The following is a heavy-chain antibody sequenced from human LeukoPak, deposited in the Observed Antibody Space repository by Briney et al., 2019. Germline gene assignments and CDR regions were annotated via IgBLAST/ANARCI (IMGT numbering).Heavy chain of an antibody. CDR1: GFTFSSYD. Sequence: GGSLRLSCAVSGFTFSSYDMSWVRQAPGKGLEWVSVIYSGGSTYYADSVKGRFTISRDNSKNTLYLQMNSLRAEDTAVYYCARPLYYYYYMDVWGKGTTVAISS. CDR2: IYSGGST. J-gene: IGHJ6*03. CDR3: ARPLYYYYYMDV. V-gene: IGHV3-66*04.